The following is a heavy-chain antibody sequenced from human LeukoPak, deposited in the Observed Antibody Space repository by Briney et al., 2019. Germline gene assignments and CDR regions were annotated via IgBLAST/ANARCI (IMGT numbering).Heavy chain of an antibody. Sequence: GGSLRLSCAASELTFRNAWMSWVRQAPGKGREWVGRITDGGTTDHAAPVKGRFTISRDDSKNTLYLQMNSLETEDTAVYYCATSPLGYCTRYSCYAYFDSWGQGTLVTVSS. CDR2: ITDGGTT. V-gene: IGHV3-15*01. CDR3: ATSPLGYCTRYSCYAYFDS. CDR1: ELTFRNAW. J-gene: IGHJ4*02. D-gene: IGHD2-2*01.